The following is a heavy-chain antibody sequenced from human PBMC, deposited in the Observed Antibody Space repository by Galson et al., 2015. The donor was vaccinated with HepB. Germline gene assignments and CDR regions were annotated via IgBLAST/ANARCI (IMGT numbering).Heavy chain of an antibody. Sequence: CAISGDSVSSTSAVWNWVRQSPSRGLEWLGRTWYRSKWYYEFAVSGEIRITINPDTSKNQFSLQLSSVTLEDTAVYYCARTQVGAAYFDYWGQGTLVTVSA. V-gene: IGHV6-1*01. D-gene: IGHD1-26*01. CDR1: GDSVSSTSAV. CDR2: TWYRSKWYY. J-gene: IGHJ4*02. CDR3: ARTQVGAAYFDY.